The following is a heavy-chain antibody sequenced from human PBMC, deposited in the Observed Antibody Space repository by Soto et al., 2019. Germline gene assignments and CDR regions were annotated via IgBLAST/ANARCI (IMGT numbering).Heavy chain of an antibody. CDR1: GFTFSDHY. Sequence: EVQLVESGGGLVQPGGSQRLSCAASGFTFSDHYMDWVRQAPGKGLEWVGRIRNKANSYTTDYAASEKGRFTISTDDSKVSLYLQMISLKTEDTAIYYCARVSGKGAYFDYWGHGTLATVSS. CDR3: ARVSGKGAYFDY. D-gene: IGHD1-26*01. V-gene: IGHV3-72*01. J-gene: IGHJ4*01. CDR2: IRNKANSYTT.